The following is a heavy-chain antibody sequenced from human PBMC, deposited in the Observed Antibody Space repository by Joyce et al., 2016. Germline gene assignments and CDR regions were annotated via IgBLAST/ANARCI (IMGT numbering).Heavy chain of an antibody. CDR2: IFSVGNS. Sequence: QVQLQESGPGLVRPSQTLSLTCTVSGDSISRSDYFWNWIRQPPGKGLEWLGYIFSVGNSYYTPPLSSRLSVSRDTSKNQFSLILTSVTAADTAVYYCARGRGRGYGQGTQASTPNWFDSWGQGTLVTVSS. V-gene: IGHV4-30-4*01. D-gene: IGHD3-22*01. CDR3: ARGRGRGYGQGTQASTPNWFDS. CDR1: GDSISRSDYF. J-gene: IGHJ5*01.